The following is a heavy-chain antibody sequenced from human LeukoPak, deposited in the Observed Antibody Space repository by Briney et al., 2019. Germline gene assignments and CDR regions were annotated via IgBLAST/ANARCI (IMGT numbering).Heavy chain of an antibody. CDR2: INPNSGGT. CDR3: ARDYDSSGYPLDY. V-gene: IGHV1-2*02. J-gene: IGHJ4*02. CDR1: GYTFTCYY. Sequence: ASVKVSCKASGYTFTCYYMHWGRQAPGQGHEWMGWINPNSGGTNYAQKFQGRVTMTRDTSISTAYMELSRLRSDDTAVYYCARDYDSSGYPLDYWGQGTLVTVSS. D-gene: IGHD3-22*01.